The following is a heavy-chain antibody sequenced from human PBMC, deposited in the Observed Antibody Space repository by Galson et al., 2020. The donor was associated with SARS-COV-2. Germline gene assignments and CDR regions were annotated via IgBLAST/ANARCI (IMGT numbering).Heavy chain of an antibody. CDR1: GGSISSSSYY. V-gene: IGHV4-39*01. J-gene: IGHJ6*02. D-gene: IGHD5-18*01. CDR2: IYYSGST. CDR3: ARTGGYSYGNYYYGMDV. Sequence: SETLSLTCTVSGGSISSSSYYWGWIRQPPGKGLEWIGSIYYSGSTYYNPSLKSRVTISVDTSKNQFSLKLSSVTAADTAVYYCARTGGYSYGNYYYGMDVWGQGTTVTVSS.